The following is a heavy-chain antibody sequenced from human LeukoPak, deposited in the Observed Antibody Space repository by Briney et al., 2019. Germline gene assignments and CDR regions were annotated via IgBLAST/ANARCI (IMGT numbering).Heavy chain of an antibody. Sequence: PSETLSLTCTVSGGSISSYYWSWIRQPPGKGLEWIGYISYSGSTNYNPPLRSRVTISVDTSKNQFSLKQSSVTAADTAVYYCARGTTYYYDSSGYYHYWGQGTLVTVSS. CDR2: ISYSGST. CDR3: ARGTTYYYDSSGYYHY. V-gene: IGHV4-59*12. CDR1: GGSISSYY. J-gene: IGHJ4*02. D-gene: IGHD3-22*01.